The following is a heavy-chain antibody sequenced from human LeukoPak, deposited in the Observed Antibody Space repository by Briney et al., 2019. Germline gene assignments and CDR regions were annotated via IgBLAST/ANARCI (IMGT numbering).Heavy chain of an antibody. CDR3: ARPYYYDSSGYYDGWYFDL. CDR2: IIPIFGIA. Sequence: ASVKVSCKASGGTFSSYAISWVRQAPGQGLEWMGRIIPIFGIANYAQKFQGRVTMTTDTSTSTAYMELRSLRSDDTAVYYCARPYYYDSSGYYDGWYFDLWGRGTLVTVSS. CDR1: GGTFSSYA. D-gene: IGHD3-22*01. J-gene: IGHJ2*01. V-gene: IGHV1-69*04.